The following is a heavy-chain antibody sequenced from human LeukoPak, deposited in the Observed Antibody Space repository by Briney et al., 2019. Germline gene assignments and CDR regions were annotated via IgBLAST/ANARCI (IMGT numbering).Heavy chain of an antibody. D-gene: IGHD5-12*01. Sequence: SETLSLTCTVSGGSISSSSYYWGWIRQPPGKGLAWIGSIYYSGSTYYNPSLKSRVTISVDTSKNQFSLKLSSVTAADTAVYYCARHATITWFDPWGQGTLVTVSS. CDR2: IYYSGST. J-gene: IGHJ5*02. V-gene: IGHV4-39*01. CDR3: ARHATITWFDP. CDR1: GGSISSSSYY.